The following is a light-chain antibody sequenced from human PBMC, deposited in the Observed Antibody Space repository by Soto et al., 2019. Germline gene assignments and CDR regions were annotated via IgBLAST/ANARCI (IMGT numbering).Light chain of an antibody. CDR1: QSVSTN. Sequence: EIVMTQSRATLSVSPEERATLSCRASQSVSTNLAWYQQKPGQAPSLLIYGAYTRATGIPARFSGSGAGTDFRLTISSLPSEDFAVCYCQQYNNWPRTFGQGTKV. CDR3: QQYNNWPRT. CDR2: GAY. J-gene: IGKJ1*01. V-gene: IGKV3-15*01.